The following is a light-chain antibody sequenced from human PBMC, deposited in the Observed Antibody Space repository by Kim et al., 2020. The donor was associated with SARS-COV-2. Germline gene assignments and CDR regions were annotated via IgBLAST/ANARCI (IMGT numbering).Light chain of an antibody. V-gene: IGLV2-8*01. J-gene: IGLJ3*02. CDR3: SSYAGSNNFEV. CDR1: RSDVGGYNY. CDR2: EVS. Sequence: QSVTISCTGTRSDVGGYNYVSWYQQHPGKAPKLMIYEVSKRPSGVPDRFSGSKSGNTASLTVSGLQAEDEADYYCSSYAGSNNFEVFGGGTQLTVL.